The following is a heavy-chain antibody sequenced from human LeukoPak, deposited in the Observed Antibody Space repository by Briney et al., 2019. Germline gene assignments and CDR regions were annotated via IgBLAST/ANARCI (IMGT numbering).Heavy chain of an antibody. J-gene: IGHJ4*02. CDR2: ISSSSSTI. CDR1: GFTFSSYS. V-gene: IGHV3-48*01. CDR3: ARGETDFDY. Sequence: PGGSLRLSYAASGFTFSSYSMNWVRQAPGKGLEWVSYISSSSSTIYYADSVKGRFTISRDNSKNTLYLQMNSLRAEDTAVYYCARGETDFDYWGQGTLVTVSS.